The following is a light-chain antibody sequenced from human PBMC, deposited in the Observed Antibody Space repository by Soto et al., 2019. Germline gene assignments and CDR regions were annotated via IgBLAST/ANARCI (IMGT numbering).Light chain of an antibody. CDR1: QDISSF. CDR2: AAS. Sequence: IQMTQSPATLPASVGDIVTITCQASQDISSFLAWYQQKPGKARRLLIYAASTLQSGVPSRFSGSGSGTDFTLTISSLQPEDFATYFCQQLNSYPLPFGQVTRLEV. J-gene: IGKJ5*01. CDR3: QQLNSYPLP. V-gene: IGKV1-9*01.